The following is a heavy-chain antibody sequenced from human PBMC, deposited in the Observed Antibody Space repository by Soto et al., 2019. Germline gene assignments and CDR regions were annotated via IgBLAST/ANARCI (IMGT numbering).Heavy chain of an antibody. Sequence: QVQLVESGGGVVQPGRSLRLSCAASGFTFSSYALHWVRQAPGKGLEWVAVISYDGSKKYYADSVKGRFTISRDNSKNTLYLQMNSLRVEDTAVYYCARSVAFWSGNTPNNWFDPWGQGTLVTVSS. V-gene: IGHV3-30-3*01. D-gene: IGHD3-3*01. CDR1: GFTFSSYA. CDR2: ISYDGSKK. CDR3: ARSVAFWSGNTPNNWFDP. J-gene: IGHJ5*02.